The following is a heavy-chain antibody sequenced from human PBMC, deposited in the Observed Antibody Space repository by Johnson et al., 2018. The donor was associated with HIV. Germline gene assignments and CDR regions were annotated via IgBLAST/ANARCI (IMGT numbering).Heavy chain of an antibody. D-gene: IGHD3-22*01. CDR2: TRDKANSYTT. CDR1: GFTFSDHY. V-gene: IGHV3-72*01. Sequence: VQLVESGGGVVQPGRSLRLSCAASGFTFSDHYMDWVRQAPGKGLEWVGRTRDKANSYTTESAASVKGRFTISSDDSKKSLYLQMNSLKTEDTAVYYCARDSSGYSGFDIWGQGTVVTVSS. CDR3: ARDSSGYSGFDI. J-gene: IGHJ3*02.